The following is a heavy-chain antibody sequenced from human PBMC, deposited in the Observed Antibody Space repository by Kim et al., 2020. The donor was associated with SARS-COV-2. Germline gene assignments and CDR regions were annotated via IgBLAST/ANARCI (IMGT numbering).Heavy chain of an antibody. D-gene: IGHD3-9*01. CDR2: IYYSGST. Sequence: SETLSLTCTVSGGSISSGGYYWSWIRQHPGKGLEWIGYIYYSGSTYYNPSLKSRVTISVDTSKNQFSLKLSSVTAADTAVYYCARSVLRYFDWLPDPYYYGMDVWGQGTTVTVSS. V-gene: IGHV4-31*03. CDR3: ARSVLRYFDWLPDPYYYGMDV. CDR1: GGSISSGGYY. J-gene: IGHJ6*02.